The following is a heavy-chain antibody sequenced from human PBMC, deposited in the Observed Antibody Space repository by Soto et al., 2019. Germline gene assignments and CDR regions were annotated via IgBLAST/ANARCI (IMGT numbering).Heavy chain of an antibody. CDR2: IMPMFGTE. V-gene: IGHV1-69*12. D-gene: IGHD5-18*01. CDR3: ALASRYSVDAFEI. Sequence: QVQLVQSGAEVKKPGSSVKVSCKASGGTFSRFSFNWVRQAPGQGLEWMGGIMPMFGTEKYAQKFQDKVTLTADESPGTPYLALSRLTPEHTAVFSCALASRYSVDAFEIWGQGTLVTVSS. CDR1: GGTFSRFS. J-gene: IGHJ3*02.